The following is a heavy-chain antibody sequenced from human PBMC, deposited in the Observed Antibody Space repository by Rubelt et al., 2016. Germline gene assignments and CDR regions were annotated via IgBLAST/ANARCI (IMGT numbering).Heavy chain of an antibody. D-gene: IGHD6-13*01. CDR3: AGEVAAAHDAFDI. J-gene: IGHJ3*02. Sequence: QVQLVQSGAEVKKPGASVKVSCKVSGYTLTELSMHWVRQAPGKGLEWMGGFDPEDGETIYAQKFQGRVTRTEDTSTDTAYMELSSLRSEDTAVYYCAGEVAAAHDAFDIWGQGTMVTVSS. CDR2: FDPEDGET. V-gene: IGHV1-24*01. CDR1: GYTLTELS.